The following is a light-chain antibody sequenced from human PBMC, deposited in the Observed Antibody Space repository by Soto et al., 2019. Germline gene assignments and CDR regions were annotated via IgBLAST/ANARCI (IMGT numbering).Light chain of an antibody. Sequence: VMTQSSSTLSVSTGERATLSRQASQTINSNLAWYQQKPAQAPRLLIHGATTRATGIPGRFSGSGSGTEFTPTISSLQSEDFAVYYCQQYNNWPPKTFGQGTKVDIK. CDR2: GAT. J-gene: IGKJ1*01. CDR3: QQYNNWPPKT. V-gene: IGKV3-15*01. CDR1: QTINSN.